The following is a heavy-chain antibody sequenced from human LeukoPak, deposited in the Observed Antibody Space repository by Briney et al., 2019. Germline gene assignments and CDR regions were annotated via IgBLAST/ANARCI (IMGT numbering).Heavy chain of an antibody. V-gene: IGHV4-31*03. CDR3: ASCALSGSYSFDY. D-gene: IGHD1-26*01. J-gene: IGHJ4*02. Sequence: SQTLSLTCTVSGGSISSGGYYWSWIRQHPGKGLEWIGYIYYSGSTYYNPSLKSRVTISVDTPKNQFSLKLSSVTAADTAVYYCASCALSGSYSFDYWGQGTLVTVSS. CDR2: IYYSGST. CDR1: GGSISSGGYY.